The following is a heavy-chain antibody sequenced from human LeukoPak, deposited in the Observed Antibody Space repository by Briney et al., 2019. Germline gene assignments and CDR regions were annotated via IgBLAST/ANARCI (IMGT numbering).Heavy chain of an antibody. CDR3: AKHRENYGDSCLDDY. J-gene: IGHJ4*02. V-gene: IGHV3-9*01. CDR2: ITWNSRDI. D-gene: IGHD4-17*01. CDR1: GFTFNDYA. Sequence: GGSLRLSCAAPGFTFNDYAMHWVRQAPGKGLEWVSGITWNSRDIGYADSVKGRFTISRDNAKNSLYLQMNSLRAEDTASYYCAKHRENYGDSCLDDYWGQGTLVTASS.